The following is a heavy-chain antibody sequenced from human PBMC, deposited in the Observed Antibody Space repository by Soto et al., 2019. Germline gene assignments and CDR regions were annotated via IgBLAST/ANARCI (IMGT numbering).Heavy chain of an antibody. D-gene: IGHD3-9*01. J-gene: IGHJ4*02. Sequence: SETLSLTCTVSGGSISSSSYYWGWIRQPPGKGLEWIGSIYYSGGTYYNPSLKSRVTISVDTSKNQFSLKLSSVTAADTAVYYCARRTQTYYDILTGYRRGGFDYWGQGTLVTVSS. V-gene: IGHV4-39*01. CDR3: ARRTQTYYDILTGYRRGGFDY. CDR1: GGSISSSSYY. CDR2: IYYSGGT.